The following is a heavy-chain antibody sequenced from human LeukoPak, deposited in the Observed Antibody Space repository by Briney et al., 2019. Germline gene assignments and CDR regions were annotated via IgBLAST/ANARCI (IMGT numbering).Heavy chain of an antibody. CDR2: IKQDGSEK. J-gene: IGHJ3*02. D-gene: IGHD3-22*01. Sequence: GGTLRLSCAASGFTFSSYGMSWVRQAPGKGLEWVANIKQDGSEKYYVDSVKGRFTISRDNAKNSLYLQMNSLRAEDTAVYYCAGDYYDSSGYPNAFDIWGQGTMVTVSS. CDR3: AGDYYDSSGYPNAFDI. V-gene: IGHV3-7*01. CDR1: GFTFSSYG.